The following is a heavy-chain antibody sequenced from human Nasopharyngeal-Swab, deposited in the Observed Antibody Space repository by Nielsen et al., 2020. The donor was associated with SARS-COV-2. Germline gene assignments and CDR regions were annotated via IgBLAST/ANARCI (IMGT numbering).Heavy chain of an antibody. V-gene: IGHV4-34*01. CDR2: INHSGST. D-gene: IGHD2-2*01. Sequence: WIRQPPGKGLEWIGEINHSGSTNYNPSLKSRVTISVDTSKNQFSLKLSSVTAADTAVYYCARGRWGYCSSTSCYTFDYWGQGTLVTVSS. CDR3: ARGRWGYCSSTSCYTFDY. J-gene: IGHJ4*02.